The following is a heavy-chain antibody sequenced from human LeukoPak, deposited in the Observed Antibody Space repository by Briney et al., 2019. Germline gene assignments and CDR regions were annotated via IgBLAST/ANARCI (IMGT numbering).Heavy chain of an antibody. V-gene: IGHV1-46*01. CDR3: TRGGGDYGDTRFDP. Sequence: ASVKVSCKASGYTFTSYYMHWVRQAPGQGLEWMGMINPSGGRTTYAQKFQGRVTMTRDTSTSTANIELYSLRSDDTAVYYCTRGGGDYGDTRFDPWGQGTLVTVSS. D-gene: IGHD4-17*01. CDR1: GYTFTSYY. J-gene: IGHJ5*02. CDR2: INPSGGRT.